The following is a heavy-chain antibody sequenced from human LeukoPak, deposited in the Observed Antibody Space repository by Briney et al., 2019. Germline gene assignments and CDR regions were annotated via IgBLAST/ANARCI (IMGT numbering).Heavy chain of an antibody. CDR2: VFHTGSA. J-gene: IGHJ4*02. CDR1: GVSISGSNYH. CDR3: ATEPNV. V-gene: IGHV4-39*07. Sequence: SETLSLTCTVSGVSISGSNYHWGWIRPPPATGLEWVGTVFHTGSAYYNPSLSGRTTISVDTTNNQYSLKLTSVTAGDTAVYYCATEPNVWGQGTLVTVSS.